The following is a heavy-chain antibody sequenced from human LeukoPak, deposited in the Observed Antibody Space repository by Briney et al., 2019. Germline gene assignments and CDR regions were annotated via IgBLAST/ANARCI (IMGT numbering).Heavy chain of an antibody. CDR2: IRPDGDNK. J-gene: IGHJ4*02. V-gene: IGHV3-30*02. CDR3: AKDRGMTTVTTVDY. D-gene: IGHD4-17*01. Sequence: GGSLRLSCAASGFTFSSYGMHWVRQAPGKGLEWVAFIRPDGDNKYYADSVKGRFTISRDNSKNTLYLQMNSLRAEDAAVYYCAKDRGMTTVTTVDYWGQGTLVTVSS. CDR1: GFTFSSYG.